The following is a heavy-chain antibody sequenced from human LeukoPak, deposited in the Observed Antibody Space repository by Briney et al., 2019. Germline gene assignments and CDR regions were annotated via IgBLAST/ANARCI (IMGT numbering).Heavy chain of an antibody. V-gene: IGHV4-59*01. CDR1: GGSISSYY. D-gene: IGHD3-9*01. CDR2: IYYSGST. J-gene: IGHJ4*02. Sequence: SETLSLTCTVSGGSISSYYWSWIRQPPGKGLEWIGYIYYSGSTNYNPSLKSRVTTSVDTSKNQFSLKLSSVTAADTAVYYCARGMYDILTGYYNGIDYWGQGTLVTVSS. CDR3: ARGMYDILTGYYNGIDY.